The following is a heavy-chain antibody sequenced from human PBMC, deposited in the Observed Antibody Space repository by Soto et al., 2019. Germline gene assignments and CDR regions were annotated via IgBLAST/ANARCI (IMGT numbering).Heavy chain of an antibody. D-gene: IGHD6-25*01. CDR3: ATSSGALAASFPYYFDY. Sequence: GGSLRLSCAAAGFRFNDYYMTWIRQAPGKGLEWVSYISSGSSTIYYAHSVKGRFTISRDNAKNSLYLQMNSLRAEDTAVYYCATSSGALAASFPYYFDYWGQGTLVTVSS. V-gene: IGHV3-11*01. CDR1: GFRFNDYY. CDR2: ISSGSSTI. J-gene: IGHJ4*02.